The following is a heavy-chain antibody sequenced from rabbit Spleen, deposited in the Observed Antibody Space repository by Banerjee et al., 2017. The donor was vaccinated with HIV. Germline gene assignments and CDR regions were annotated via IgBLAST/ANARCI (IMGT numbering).Heavy chain of an antibody. Sequence: QEQLVEGGGGLVQPGGSLKLSCTASGFDFSSGYDRCWVRQAPGKGLEWGACIFTGSSGTTSYVSWAKGRFTISKSSSTTVNLQMPSVTTADTDFYFCARGGSSSDWLVNLWGPGTLVTVS. J-gene: IGHJ4*01. D-gene: IGHD8-1*01. V-gene: IGHV1S45*01. CDR1: GFDFSSGYD. CDR2: IFTGSSGTT. CDR3: ARGGSSSDWLVNL.